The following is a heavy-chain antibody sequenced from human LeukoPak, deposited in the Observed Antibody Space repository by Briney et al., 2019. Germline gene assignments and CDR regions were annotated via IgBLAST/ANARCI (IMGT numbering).Heavy chain of an antibody. D-gene: IGHD3-10*01. V-gene: IGHV1-18*01. CDR1: GYSFNNYG. CDR2: ISAYDGET. CDR3: ARVPSSAHQLFSSDY. J-gene: IGHJ4*02. Sequence: ASVKVSCKASGYSFNNYGISWVRQPPGQGLEWMGWISAYDGETRCKQNLQGRVTMTTDTSTSTAYMELTSLTTDDTAVYYCARVPSSAHQLFSSDYWGQGTLASVSS.